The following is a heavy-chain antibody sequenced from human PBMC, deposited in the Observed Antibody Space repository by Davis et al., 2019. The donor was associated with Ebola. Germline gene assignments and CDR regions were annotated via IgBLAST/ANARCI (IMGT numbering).Heavy chain of an antibody. V-gene: IGHV4-59*12. CDR2: IYYSGST. CDR3: ARKRGYSGYDRFDY. J-gene: IGHJ4*02. Sequence: MPSETLSLTCTVSGGSISSYYWSWIRQPPEKGLEWVGYIYYSGSTNCNPSLKSRVTISVDTSKNQFSLKLSSVTAADTAVYYCARKRGYSGYDRFDYWGQGTLVTVSS. D-gene: IGHD5-12*01. CDR1: GGSISSYY.